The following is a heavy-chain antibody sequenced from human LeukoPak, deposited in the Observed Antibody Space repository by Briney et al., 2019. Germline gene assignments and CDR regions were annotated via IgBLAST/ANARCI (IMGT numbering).Heavy chain of an antibody. Sequence: GGSLRLSCAASGFTFDDYAMHWVRQAPGKGLEWVSSISSSSSYIYYADSVKGRFTISRDNAKNSLYLQMNSLRAEDTAVYYCAGDRLPGGVSGYESDYWGQGTLVTVSS. J-gene: IGHJ4*02. D-gene: IGHD5-12*01. CDR3: AGDRLPGGVSGYESDY. CDR1: GFTFDDYA. CDR2: ISSSSSYI. V-gene: IGHV3-21*01.